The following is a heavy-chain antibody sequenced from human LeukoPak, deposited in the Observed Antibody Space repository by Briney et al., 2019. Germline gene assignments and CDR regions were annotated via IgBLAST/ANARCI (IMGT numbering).Heavy chain of an antibody. CDR3: ARDLGCSTTSCRYNWFDR. D-gene: IGHD2-2*01. Sequence: PGGSLRLSCAASGFTFSSYAMTWVRQSPGKGLEWVSFISQNGGRSTDYADSVKGRFTISRDNSKNTLYLQINRLRAEDTGLYYFARDLGCSTTSCRYNWFDRWRQGTLVTVCS. J-gene: IGHJ5*02. CDR2: ISQNGGRST. CDR1: GFTFSSYA. V-gene: IGHV3-23*01.